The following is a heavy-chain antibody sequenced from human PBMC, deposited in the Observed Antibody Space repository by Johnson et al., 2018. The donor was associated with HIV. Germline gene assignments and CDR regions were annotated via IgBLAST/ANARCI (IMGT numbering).Heavy chain of an antibody. Sequence: QVQLVESGGGVVQPGRSLRLSCAASGFTFSSYGMHWVRQAPGKGLEWVAVISYDGSNKYYADSVKGRFTISRDNSKNTLYLQMNSLRAEDTAVYYCERGGIIHDAFDIWGQGTMVTVSS. CDR3: ERGGIIHDAFDI. V-gene: IGHV3-30*03. D-gene: IGHD1-1*01. J-gene: IGHJ3*02. CDR2: ISYDGSNK. CDR1: GFTFSSYG.